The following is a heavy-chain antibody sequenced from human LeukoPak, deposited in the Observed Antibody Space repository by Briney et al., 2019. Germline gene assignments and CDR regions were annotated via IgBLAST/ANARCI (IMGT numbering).Heavy chain of an antibody. V-gene: IGHV4-39*07. CDR2: MHYSGST. D-gene: IGHD6-6*01. CDR1: GGSITSSSHY. CDR3: ARDSLRGYSSSYDNWFDP. J-gene: IGHJ5*02. Sequence: PSETLSLTCTVSGGSITSSSHYWGWIRQPPGKGLEWIGNMHYSGSTFYNPSLKSRVIISVDASKNQLFLNLRSVTAADTAVYYCARDSLRGYSSSYDNWFDPWGQGTLVTVSS.